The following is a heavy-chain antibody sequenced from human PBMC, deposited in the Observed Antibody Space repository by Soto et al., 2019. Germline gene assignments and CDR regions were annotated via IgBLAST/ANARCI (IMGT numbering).Heavy chain of an antibody. Sequence: GESLKISCKGSGYSFTSYWIVWVRRMPGKGLEWMGIIFPGDSETTYSPSFQGQVTISADKSISTAYLQWSSLKASDTAMYYCARLGADGNFDYWGQGTLVTVSS. CDR1: GYSFTSYW. J-gene: IGHJ4*02. CDR3: ARLGADGNFDY. V-gene: IGHV5-51*01. D-gene: IGHD3-16*01. CDR2: IFPGDSET.